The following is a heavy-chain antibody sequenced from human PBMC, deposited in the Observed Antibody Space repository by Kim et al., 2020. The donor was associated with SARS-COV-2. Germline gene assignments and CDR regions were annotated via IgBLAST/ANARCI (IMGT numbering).Heavy chain of an antibody. CDR3: TTEWVFYYDSSGYPHI. D-gene: IGHD3-22*01. Sequence: GGSLRLSCAASGFTFSNAWMSWVRQAPGKGLEWVGRIKSKTDGGTTDYAAPVKGRFTISRDDSKNTLYLQMNSLKTEDTAVYYCTTEWVFYYDSSGYPHIWGQGTMVTVSS. V-gene: IGHV3-15*01. CDR1: GFTFSNAW. J-gene: IGHJ3*02. CDR2: IKSKTDGGTT.